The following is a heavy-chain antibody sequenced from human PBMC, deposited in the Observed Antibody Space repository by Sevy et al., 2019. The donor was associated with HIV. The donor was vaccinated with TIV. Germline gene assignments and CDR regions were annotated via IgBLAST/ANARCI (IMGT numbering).Heavy chain of an antibody. D-gene: IGHD3-10*01. CDR3: VRRHDYFGSDSSNLDS. Sequence: GGSLRLSCAGSGFTFSSYGMHWVRQAPGKGLEWVALIWYDGNHNYYADSVKGRFTISRDNANNTLDLEVSSLRAEDTAVYYCVRRHDYFGSDSSNLDSWGQGTLVTVSS. CDR1: GFTFSSYG. CDR2: IWYDGNHN. V-gene: IGHV3-33*01. J-gene: IGHJ4*02.